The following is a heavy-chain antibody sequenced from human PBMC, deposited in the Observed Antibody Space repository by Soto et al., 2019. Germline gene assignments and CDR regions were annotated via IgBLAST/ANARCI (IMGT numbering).Heavy chain of an antibody. D-gene: IGHD6-13*01. J-gene: IGHJ4*02. Sequence: GGSLRLSCAASGFTFSSYGMHWVRQAPGKGLEWVAVIWYDGSNKYYADSVKGRFTISRDNSKNTLYLQINSLRAEDTAVYYCARDKYSSSWYVFDYWGQGTLVTVSS. V-gene: IGHV3-33*01. CDR1: GFTFSSYG. CDR3: ARDKYSSSWYVFDY. CDR2: IWYDGSNK.